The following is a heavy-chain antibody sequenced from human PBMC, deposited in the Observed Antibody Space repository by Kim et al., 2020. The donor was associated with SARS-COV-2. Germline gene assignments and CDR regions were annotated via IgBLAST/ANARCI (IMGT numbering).Heavy chain of an antibody. D-gene: IGHD6-13*01. Sequence: SETLSLTCTVSGGSISSSSYYWGWIRQPPGKGLEWIGSIYYSGSTYYNPSLKNRVTISVDTSTNQFSLKLSSVTAADTAVYYCARQNQLLWCVVAAAGNFDDWGQGTLVTVSS. CDR1: GGSISSSSYY. CDR2: IYYSGST. CDR3: ARQNQLLWCVVAAAGNFDD. J-gene: IGHJ4*02. V-gene: IGHV4-39*01.